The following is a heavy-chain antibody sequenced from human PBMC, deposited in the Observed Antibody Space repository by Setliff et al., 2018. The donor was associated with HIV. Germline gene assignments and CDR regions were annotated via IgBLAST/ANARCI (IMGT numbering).Heavy chain of an antibody. D-gene: IGHD6-19*01. V-gene: IGHV4-59*10. CDR3: ARGRRSSGWYVYH. Sequence: SETLSLTCGVYVGSLRSYYWSWIRQPAGKGLEWIGHIYTSGSTNYNPSLKSRVTISVDTSTNQFSLKLSSVTAADTAVYYCARGRRSSGWYVYHWGQGTLVTVSS. CDR2: IYTSGST. CDR1: VGSLRSYY. J-gene: IGHJ4*02.